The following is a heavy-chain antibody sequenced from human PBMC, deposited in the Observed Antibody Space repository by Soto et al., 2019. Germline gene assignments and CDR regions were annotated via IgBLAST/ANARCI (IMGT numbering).Heavy chain of an antibody. D-gene: IGHD2-21*02. J-gene: IGHJ6*02. CDR2: ISAYNGNT. V-gene: IGHV1-18*01. CDR3: ILVTAIPGYYYYGMDV. Sequence: ASVKVSCKASGYTFTSYGISWVRQAPGQGLEWMGWISAYNGNTNYAQKLQGRVTMTTDTSTSTVYMELSSLRSEDTAVYYCILVTAIPGYYYYGMDVWGQGTTVTVSS. CDR1: GYTFTSYG.